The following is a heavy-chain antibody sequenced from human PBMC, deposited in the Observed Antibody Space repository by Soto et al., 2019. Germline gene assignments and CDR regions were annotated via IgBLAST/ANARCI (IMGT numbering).Heavy chain of an antibody. D-gene: IGHD2-2*01. CDR3: ARAVSRVVPGPLFDP. V-gene: IGHV1-3*01. CDR2: INPGNGNT. Sequence: ASVKVSCKASGYTFTSYGINWVRQAPGRGLEWMGWINPGNGNTKYSQQFQGRVIIDRDTSASTAYMELSSLRSEDTAVYYCARAVSRVVPGPLFDPWGQGTLVTVSS. CDR1: GYTFTSYG. J-gene: IGHJ5*02.